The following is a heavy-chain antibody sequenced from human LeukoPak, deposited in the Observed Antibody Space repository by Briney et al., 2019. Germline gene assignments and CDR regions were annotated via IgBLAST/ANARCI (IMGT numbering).Heavy chain of an antibody. CDR1: GYSFTSYW. CDR3: ATLRDFWVDY. J-gene: IGHJ4*02. Sequence: PGESLQISCKGSGYSFTSYWIGWVRQMPGKGLVWMVIIYPGDSDTRYSPSLQGQVTNSADKSISTAYLQWSSLTASDTAMYYCATLRDFWVDYWGQGTLVTVSS. V-gene: IGHV5-51*01. CDR2: IYPGDSDT. D-gene: IGHD3-3*01.